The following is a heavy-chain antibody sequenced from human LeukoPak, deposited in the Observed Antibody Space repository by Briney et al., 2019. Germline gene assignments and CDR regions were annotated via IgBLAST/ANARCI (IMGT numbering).Heavy chain of an antibody. CDR1: GFTFTSYW. D-gene: IGHD3-16*01. CDR2: INPDGSST. V-gene: IGHV3-74*01. Sequence: PGGSLTLSCAASGFTFTSYWMYWVRQAPGKGLVWVSRINPDGSSTTYADSVKGRFTISRDNAKNTLYLQMNSLTAEDTAVYYCTRGGGGRPFDYWGQGTLVT. J-gene: IGHJ4*02. CDR3: TRGGGGRPFDY.